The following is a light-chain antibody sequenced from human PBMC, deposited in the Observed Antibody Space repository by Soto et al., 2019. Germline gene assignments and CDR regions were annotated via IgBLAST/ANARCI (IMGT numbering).Light chain of an antibody. Sequence: QSALTQPRSVSGSPGQSVTISCIGTSSDVGGYSYVSWYQQHPGTAPKLLIYGVSERPSGVPDRFSGSKSGSTASLTISGLQAEYEADSYCCSYADTSTYVFGTGTKVTVL. CDR1: SSDVGGYSY. J-gene: IGLJ1*01. CDR2: GVS. V-gene: IGLV2-11*01. CDR3: CSYADTSTYV.